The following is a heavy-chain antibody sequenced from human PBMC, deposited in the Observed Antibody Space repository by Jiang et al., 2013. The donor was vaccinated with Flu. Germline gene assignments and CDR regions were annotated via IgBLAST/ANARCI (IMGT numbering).Heavy chain of an antibody. D-gene: IGHD4-17*01. J-gene: IGHJ4*02. CDR1: GGSISSYY. CDR2: IYYSGST. CDR3: AREVDDGDYLGYFDY. V-gene: IGHV4-59*01. Sequence: LLKPSETLSLTCTVSGGSISSYYWSWIRQPPGKGLEWIGYIYYSGSTNYNPSLKSRVTISVDTSKNQFSLKLSSVTAADTAVYYCAREVDDGDYLGYFDYWGQGTLVTVSS.